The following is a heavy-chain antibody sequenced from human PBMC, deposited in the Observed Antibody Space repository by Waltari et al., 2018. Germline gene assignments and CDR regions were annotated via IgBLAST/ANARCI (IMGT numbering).Heavy chain of an antibody. V-gene: IGHV3-23*01. D-gene: IGHD2-15*01. CDR2: ISADNTT. CDR3: ATEDGCRGETCSFRLFPSSYDF. J-gene: IGHJ3*01. CDR1: GLMFSKYA. Sequence: EAHLSESGGDLVQPGGSLRLSCRDTGLMFSKYAVNWVRQAPGKGLEWGPTISADNTTRYAGSVEGRFTMPRDNLKNAGFLQMDSLRAEDTAMYYCATEDGCRGETCSFRLFPSSYDFWGPGTMVTVSS.